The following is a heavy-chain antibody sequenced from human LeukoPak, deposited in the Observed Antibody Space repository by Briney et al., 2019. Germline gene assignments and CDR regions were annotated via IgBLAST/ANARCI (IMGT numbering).Heavy chain of an antibody. Sequence: GGSLRLFCAASGVTFSSYNMNWVRQVPGKGLEWVSSISSSSSYIYYADSVKGRFTISRDNAKNSLYLQMNSLRAEDTAVYYCARGLPYNDAFDIWGQGTMVTVSS. D-gene: IGHD4-11*01. J-gene: IGHJ3*02. CDR3: ARGLPYNDAFDI. CDR2: ISSSSSYI. CDR1: GVTFSSYN. V-gene: IGHV3-21*01.